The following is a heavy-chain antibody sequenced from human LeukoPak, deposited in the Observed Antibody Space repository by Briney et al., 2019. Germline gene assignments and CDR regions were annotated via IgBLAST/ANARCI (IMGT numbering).Heavy chain of an antibody. J-gene: IGHJ4*02. D-gene: IGHD6-19*01. CDR1: GGSISSSRYY. CDR3: ASGDYFSGRWPYFDC. CDR2: IYYNGTT. V-gene: IGHV4-39*02. Sequence: SETLSLTCTVSGGSISSSRYYCGWIRQPPGKGLEWIGTIYYNGTTYYNPSLKSRVAISIDTSKNHFSLKLESVTAEDTSVYYCASGDYFSGRWPYFDCWGQGTLVTVSS.